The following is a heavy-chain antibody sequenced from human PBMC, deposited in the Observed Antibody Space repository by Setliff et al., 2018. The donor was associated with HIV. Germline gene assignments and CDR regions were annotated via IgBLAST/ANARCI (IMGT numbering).Heavy chain of an antibody. V-gene: IGHV1-18*01. CDR1: GYTFTSYD. CDR3: ARHDGLRSVHGAFDI. Sequence: ASVKVSCKASGYTFTSYDINWVRQATGQGLEWMGWISAYNGNTNYAQKLQGRVTMTTDTSTSTAYMELRSLRTDDTAVYYCARHDGLRSVHGAFDIWGQGTMVTVS. D-gene: IGHD4-17*01. CDR2: ISAYNGNT. J-gene: IGHJ3*02.